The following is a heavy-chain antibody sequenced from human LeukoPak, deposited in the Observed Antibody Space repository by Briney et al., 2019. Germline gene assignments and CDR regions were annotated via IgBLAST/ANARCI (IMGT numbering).Heavy chain of an antibody. J-gene: IGHJ4*02. CDR3: AALSGSYYVDTDY. D-gene: IGHD1-26*01. CDR1: GFTFSSYG. Sequence: GRSLRLSCAASGFTFSSYGMHWVRQAPGKGLEWVAVISYDGSNKYYADSLKGRFTISRDNSKNTLYLQMSSLRTEDTAVYYCAALSGSYYVDTDYWVQGTLVTVSS. CDR2: ISYDGSNK. V-gene: IGHV3-30*03.